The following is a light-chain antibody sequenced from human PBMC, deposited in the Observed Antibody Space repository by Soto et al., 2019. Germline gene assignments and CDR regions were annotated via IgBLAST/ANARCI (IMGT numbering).Light chain of an antibody. CDR3: QQGNNWPLFT. CDR1: QYINTR. CDR2: QTS. V-gene: IGKV3-11*01. Sequence: IELTQSPATMSSFLLDRVNLYCRPSQYINTRLAWYQHRPGQAPRLLIYQTSIRAAGIPARFSGSGSRTDFTLTISSREPEDFAVYYCQQGNNWPLFTFGPGTKVEI. J-gene: IGKJ3*01.